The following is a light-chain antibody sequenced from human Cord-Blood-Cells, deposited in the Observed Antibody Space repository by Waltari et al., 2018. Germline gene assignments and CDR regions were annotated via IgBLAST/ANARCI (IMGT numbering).Light chain of an antibody. CDR1: SSDVGGSNY. V-gene: IGLV2-11*01. CDR2: DVS. J-gene: IGLJ1*01. CDR3: CSYAGSYTYV. Sequence: QSALTQPRPVSGSPGQSVTISCTGTSSDVGGSNYVSWYQQHPGKAPKLMIYDVSKRPSGVPDRFCGSKSGNTASLTISGLQAEDEADYYCCSYAGSYTYVFGTGTKVTVL.